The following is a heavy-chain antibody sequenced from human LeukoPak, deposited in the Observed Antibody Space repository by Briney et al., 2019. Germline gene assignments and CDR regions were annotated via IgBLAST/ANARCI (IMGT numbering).Heavy chain of an antibody. CDR1: GGSISSGGYS. D-gene: IGHD1-26*01. V-gene: IGHV4-30-2*01. J-gene: IGHJ4*02. Sequence: KPSETLSLTCAVSGGSISSGGYSWSWIRQPPGKGLEWIGYIYHSGSTYYNPSLKSRVTIPVDTSKNQFSLQLNSVTPEDTAVYFCARDPVGGSTIFDSWGQGTLVTVSS. CDR3: ARDPVGGSTIFDS. CDR2: IYHSGST.